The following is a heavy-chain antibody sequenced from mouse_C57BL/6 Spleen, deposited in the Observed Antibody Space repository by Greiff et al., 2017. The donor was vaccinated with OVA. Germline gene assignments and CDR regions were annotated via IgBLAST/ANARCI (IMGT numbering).Heavy chain of an antibody. CDR3: ARSLVRGYDYDDAMDY. J-gene: IGHJ4*01. D-gene: IGHD2-4*01. CDR2: IWSGGST. Sequence: QVQLQQSGPGLVQPSQSLSITCTVSGFSLTSYGVHWVRQSPGKGLEWLGVIWSGGSTDYNAAFISRLSISKDNSKSQVFFKMYSLQADDTAIYYCARSLVRGYDYDDAMDYWGQGTSVTVSS. CDR1: GFSLTSYG. V-gene: IGHV2-2*01.